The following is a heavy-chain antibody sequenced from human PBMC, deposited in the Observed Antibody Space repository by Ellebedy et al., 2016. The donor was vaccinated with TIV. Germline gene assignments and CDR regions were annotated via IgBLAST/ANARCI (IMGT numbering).Heavy chain of an antibody. CDR2: INQDGRQK. CDR3: AREGAYGDYSQVSFPFDP. CDR1: RFTFSSYW. J-gene: IGHJ5*02. V-gene: IGHV3-7*01. D-gene: IGHD4-17*01. Sequence: GESLKISCTASRFTFSSYWMSWVRQAPGKGLEWVANINQDGRQKYYVDSVKGRFTISRDNVKNSLYLQMNSLRAEDTALYYCAREGAYGDYSQVSFPFDPWGQGTLVTVSS.